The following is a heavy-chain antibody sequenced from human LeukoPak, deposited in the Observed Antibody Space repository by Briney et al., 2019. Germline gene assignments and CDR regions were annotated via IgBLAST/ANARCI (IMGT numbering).Heavy chain of an antibody. J-gene: IGHJ4*02. D-gene: IGHD6-13*01. Sequence: GGSLRLSCAASGYTFSSYSMNWVRQAPGKGLEWVSSISSSSSYIYYADSVKGRFTISRDNAKNSLYLQMNSLRAEDTAVYYCARDGRGGRSSWSFDYWGQGTLVTVSS. CDR1: GYTFSSYS. V-gene: IGHV3-21*01. CDR3: ARDGRGGRSSWSFDY. CDR2: ISSSSSYI.